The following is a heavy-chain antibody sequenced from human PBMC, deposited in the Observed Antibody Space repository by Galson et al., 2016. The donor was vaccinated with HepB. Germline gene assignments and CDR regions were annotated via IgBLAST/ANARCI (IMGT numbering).Heavy chain of an antibody. D-gene: IGHD3/OR15-3a*01. J-gene: IGHJ3*02. CDR2: IGNEGRST. CDR1: GFSFSNFA. V-gene: IGHV3-30*03. Sequence: SLRLSCAASGFSFSNFAMYWVRQAPGKGLEWVAAIGNEGRSTYYIDSVKGRFTISRDNSKNTFSLQMNSLRVEDTALYYCATATDYAFDIWGQGTMVNVAS. CDR3: ATATDYAFDI.